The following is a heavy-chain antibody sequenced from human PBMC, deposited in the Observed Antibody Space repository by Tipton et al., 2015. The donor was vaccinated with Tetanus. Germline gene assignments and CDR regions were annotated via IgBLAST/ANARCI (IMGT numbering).Heavy chain of an antibody. CDR1: GGTFSTYI. CDR2: IIPIFGTI. V-gene: IGHV1-69*06. J-gene: IGHJ5*02. D-gene: IGHD2-2*01. CDR3: ARDQVPTGVPGWGNWFDP. Sequence: QSGAEVKKPGSSVKVSCETSGGTFSTYITSWVRQAPGQGLEWMGSIIPIFGTITYAQKFQGRVTITADKSTSTAHMSLSSLRSDDTAVYYCARDQVPTGVPGWGNWFDPWGHGILVTVSS.